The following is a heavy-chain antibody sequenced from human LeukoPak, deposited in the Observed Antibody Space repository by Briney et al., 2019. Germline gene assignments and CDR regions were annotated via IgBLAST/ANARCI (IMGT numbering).Heavy chain of an antibody. J-gene: IGHJ5*02. CDR1: GFTFSDYY. Sequence: GGSLRLSCAASGFTFSDYYMSWIRQAPGKGLEWVSYVSGSNTYTNYAGSVKGRFTISRDNAKNSLYLQMNSLRAEDTAAYYCAAGRGLGELFPNWFDPWGQGTLVTVSS. CDR2: VSGSNTYT. CDR3: AAGRGLGELFPNWFDP. V-gene: IGHV3-11*06. D-gene: IGHD3-10*01.